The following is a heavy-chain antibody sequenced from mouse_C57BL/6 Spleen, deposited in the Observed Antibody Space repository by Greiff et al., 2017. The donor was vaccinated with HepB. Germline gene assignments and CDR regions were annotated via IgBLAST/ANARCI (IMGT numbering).Heavy chain of an antibody. D-gene: IGHD2-1*01. CDR2: ISSGGDYI. V-gene: IGHV5-9-1*02. CDR3: TRGELHGAMDD. CDR1: GFTFSSYA. Sequence: EVQLVESGEGLVKPGGSLKLSCAASGFTFSSYAMSWVRQTPEKRLEWVAYISSGGDYIYYADTVKGRFNISRDNSRNTLYLQMSSVKSEDTAMYYCTRGELHGAMDDWGQGTSVTVSS. J-gene: IGHJ4*01.